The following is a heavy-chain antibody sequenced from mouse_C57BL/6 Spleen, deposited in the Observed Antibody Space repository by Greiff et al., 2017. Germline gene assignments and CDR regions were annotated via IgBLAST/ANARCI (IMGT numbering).Heavy chain of an antibody. CDR1: GYTFTSYW. Sequence: VQLQQPGTELVKPGASVKLSCKASGYTFTSYWMHWVKQRPGQGLEWIGNINPSNGGTNYNEKFKSKATLTVDKSSSTAYMQLSSLTSEDSAVYYCAREAPYYGSSPYYFDYWGQGTTLTVSS. J-gene: IGHJ2*01. D-gene: IGHD1-1*01. CDR2: INPSNGGT. CDR3: AREAPYYGSSPYYFDY. V-gene: IGHV1-53*01.